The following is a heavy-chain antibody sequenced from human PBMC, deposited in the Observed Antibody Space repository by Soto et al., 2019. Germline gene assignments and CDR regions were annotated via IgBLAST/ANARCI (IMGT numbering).Heavy chain of an antibody. CDR1: GFTFSSYA. D-gene: IGHD3-9*01. J-gene: IGHJ6*03. Sequence: PGGSLRLSCAASGFTFSSYAMSWVRQAPGKGLEWVSAISGSGGSTYYADSVKGRFTISRDNSKNTLYLQMNSLRAEDTAVYYYASARVLRYFYWLNSPDFYYYYMDVWGKGTTVTVSS. CDR2: ISGSGGST. V-gene: IGHV3-23*01. CDR3: ASARVLRYFYWLNSPDFYYYYMDV.